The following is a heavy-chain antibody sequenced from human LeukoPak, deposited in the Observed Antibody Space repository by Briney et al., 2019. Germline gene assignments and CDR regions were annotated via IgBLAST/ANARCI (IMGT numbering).Heavy chain of an antibody. CDR1: GFTFSSYW. D-gene: IGHD1-26*01. V-gene: IGHV3-7*01. CDR3: ARSSSGSGGYYMDV. J-gene: IGHJ6*03. CDR2: IKQDGSEK. Sequence: PGGSLRLSCAASGFTFSSYWMSWVRQAPGKGLELVANIKQDGSEKYYVDSVKGRFTISRDNAKNSLYLQMNSLRAEDTAVYYCARSSSGSGGYYMDVWGKGTTVTVSS.